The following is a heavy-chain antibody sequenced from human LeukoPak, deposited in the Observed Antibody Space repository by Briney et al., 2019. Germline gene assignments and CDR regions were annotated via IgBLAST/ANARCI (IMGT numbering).Heavy chain of an antibody. CDR3: ARVSGYDWESFHDY. V-gene: IGHV4-34*01. J-gene: IGHJ4*02. CDR1: GGSFSGYY. CDR2: IYYTGST. Sequence: SETLSLTCAVYGGSFSGYYWSWIRQPPGKGLEWIGNIYYTGSTYYNASLQSRVTISIDMSKDQFSLRLSSVTAADTAVYYCARVSGYDWESFHDYWGQGILVTVSS. D-gene: IGHD5-12*01.